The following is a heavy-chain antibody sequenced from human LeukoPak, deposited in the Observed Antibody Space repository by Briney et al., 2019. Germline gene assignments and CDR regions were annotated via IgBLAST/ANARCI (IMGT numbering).Heavy chain of an antibody. CDR2: ITDDATT. J-gene: IGHJ4*02. CDR3: VRDRVGPDY. V-gene: IGHV3-74*03. Sequence: GGSLRLSCAASGFTFSTAWMHWVRQAPGRGLVWVSRITDDATTTYADSVRGRFTISRDNAKNILYLQMNSLRVEDTAVYYCVRDRVGPDYWGQGTLVTVSS. CDR1: GFTFSTAW. D-gene: IGHD1-26*01.